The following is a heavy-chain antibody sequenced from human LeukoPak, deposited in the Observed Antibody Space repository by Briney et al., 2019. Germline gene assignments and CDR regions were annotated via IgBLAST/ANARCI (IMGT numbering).Heavy chain of an antibody. J-gene: IGHJ5*02. D-gene: IGHD6-6*01. CDR1: GFTVSSYY. Sequence: GGSLRLSCAASGFTVSSYYMRWVRQAPGKGLEWVSVIYSGGSTYYADSVKGRFTISRHNSKNTLYLQMNSLRTEDTAVYYCARDRYSSSSFWFDPWGQGTLVTVSS. V-gene: IGHV3-53*04. CDR3: ARDRYSSSSFWFDP. CDR2: IYSGGST.